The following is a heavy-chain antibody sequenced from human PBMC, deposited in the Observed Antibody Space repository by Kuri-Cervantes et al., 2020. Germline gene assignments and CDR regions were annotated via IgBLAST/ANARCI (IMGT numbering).Heavy chain of an antibody. CDR1: GFTFSSYG. CDR3: ARGIRVKLMDV. J-gene: IGHJ6*02. Sequence: GESLKISCAASGFTFSSYGMHWVRQAPGKGLEWVAVISYDGSNKYHADSVKGRFTISRDNSKNTLYVQMNSLRAEDTAVYYCARGIRVKLMDVWGQGTTVTVSS. D-gene: IGHD3-10*01. V-gene: IGHV3-30*03. CDR2: ISYDGSNK.